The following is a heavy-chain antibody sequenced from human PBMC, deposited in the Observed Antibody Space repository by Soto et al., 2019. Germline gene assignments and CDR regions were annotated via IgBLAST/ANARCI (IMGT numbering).Heavy chain of an antibody. J-gene: IGHJ4*02. Sequence: QVQLVQSGGGVVQPDRSLTLSCAGSGFTFSNFGMHWVRQAPGKGLEWVAVIWYDGSKKYYADSVKGRFTISRDNYRNTLYLQMNGLRAEDTAVYHCVRFTGGAIRGRFDCWGQGTLVTVSS. D-gene: IGHD2-8*02. CDR3: VRFTGGAIRGRFDC. CDR2: IWYDGSKK. CDR1: GFTFSNFG. V-gene: IGHV3-33*01.